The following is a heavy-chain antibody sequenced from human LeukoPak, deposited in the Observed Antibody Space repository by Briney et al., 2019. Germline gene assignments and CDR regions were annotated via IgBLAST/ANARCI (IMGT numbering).Heavy chain of an antibody. J-gene: IGHJ5*02. D-gene: IGHD2-15*01. CDR1: GDSITNSY. CDR2: TYHSGSS. V-gene: IGHV4-59*01. CDR3: ARRVVAAHNWFDP. Sequence: PSETLPLTCTVSGDSITNSYWAWIRQSPGKGLEWIGHTYHSGSSAYHPFLKSRVSMLVDTSTNQLFLNLTSVTAADTAVYYCARRVVAAHNWFDPWGQGTLVTVSS.